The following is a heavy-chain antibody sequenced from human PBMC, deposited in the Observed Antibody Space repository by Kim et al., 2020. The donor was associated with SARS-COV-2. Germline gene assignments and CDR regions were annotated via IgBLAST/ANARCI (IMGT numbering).Heavy chain of an antibody. V-gene: IGHV3-9*01. D-gene: IGHD3-22*01. CDR1: GFTFDDYA. CDR3: AKSPLDSSCYYLYYFDY. CDR2: ISWNSGSI. J-gene: IGHJ4*02. Sequence: GGSLRLSCAASGFTFDDYAMHWVRQAPGKGLEWVSGISWNSGSIGYADSVKGRFTISRDNAKNSLYLQMNSLRAEDTALYYCAKSPLDSSCYYLYYFDYWGQGTLVTVSS.